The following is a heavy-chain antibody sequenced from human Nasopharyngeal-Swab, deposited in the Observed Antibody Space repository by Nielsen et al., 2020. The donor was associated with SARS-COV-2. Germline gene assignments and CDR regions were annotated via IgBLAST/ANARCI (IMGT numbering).Heavy chain of an antibody. J-gene: IGHJ6*03. Sequence: VRQAPGKGLEWVSVIYSGGSTYYADSVKGRFTISRDNSKSTLYLQMNSLGAEDTAVYYCARDRFSGYMDVWGKGTTVTVSS. CDR3: ARDRFSGYMDV. CDR2: IYSGGST. D-gene: IGHD6-25*01. V-gene: IGHV3-53*01.